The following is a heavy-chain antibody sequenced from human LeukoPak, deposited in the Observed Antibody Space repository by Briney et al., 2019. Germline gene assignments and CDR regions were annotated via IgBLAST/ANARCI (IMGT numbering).Heavy chain of an antibody. CDR1: GFTFSSYG. Sequence: PGGSLRLSCAASGFTFSSYGMHWVRQAPGKGLEWVAVISSDGSNKYYADSVKGRFTISRDNSKNTLYLQMNSLRAEDTAVYYCAKAGHRYSSSWYRDFDYWGQGTLVTVSS. D-gene: IGHD6-13*01. V-gene: IGHV3-30*18. CDR2: ISSDGSNK. CDR3: AKAGHRYSSSWYRDFDY. J-gene: IGHJ4*02.